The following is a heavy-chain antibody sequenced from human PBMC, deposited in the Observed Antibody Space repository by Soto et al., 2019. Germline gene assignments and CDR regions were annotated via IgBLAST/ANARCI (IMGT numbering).Heavy chain of an antibody. CDR1: GGSISNYY. CDR2: IYYSGST. D-gene: IGHD5-18*01. Sequence: SETLSLTCIVSGGSISNYYWSWIRQPPGKGLEWIGYIYYSGSTNYNPSLTSRVTISVDTSKNQFSLKLSSVTAADTAVYYCARHRYSYGYWGQGTLVTVSS. V-gene: IGHV4-59*08. CDR3: ARHRYSYGY. J-gene: IGHJ4*02.